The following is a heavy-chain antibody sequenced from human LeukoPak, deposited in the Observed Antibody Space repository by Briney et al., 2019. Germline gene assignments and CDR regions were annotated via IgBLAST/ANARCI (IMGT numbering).Heavy chain of an antibody. CDR3: ARESITIFGVGRGYYYMDV. V-gene: IGHV4-59*11. CDR1: GGSISTHY. CDR2: ISYSGST. Sequence: SETLSLTCTVSGGSISTHYWSWIRQPPGKGLEWIGYISYSGSTNYNPSLKSRVTISLDTSKNQFSLKLNSVTAADTAVYCCARESITIFGVGRGYYYMDVWGKGTTVTVSS. J-gene: IGHJ6*03. D-gene: IGHD3-3*01.